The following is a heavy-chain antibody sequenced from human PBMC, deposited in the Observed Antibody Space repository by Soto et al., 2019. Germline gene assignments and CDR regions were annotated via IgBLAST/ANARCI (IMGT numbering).Heavy chain of an antibody. J-gene: IGHJ4*02. CDR1: GFTFSSYA. CDR2: ISGSGGST. D-gene: IGHD3-10*01. CDR3: AKECNYYGSGSYYTPYDY. Sequence: QPGGSLRLSCAASGFTFSSYAMSWVRQAPGKGLEWVSAISGSGGSTYYADSVKGRFTISRDNSKNTLYLQMNSLRAEDTAVYYCAKECNYYGSGSYYTPYDYWGQGTLVTVSS. V-gene: IGHV3-23*01.